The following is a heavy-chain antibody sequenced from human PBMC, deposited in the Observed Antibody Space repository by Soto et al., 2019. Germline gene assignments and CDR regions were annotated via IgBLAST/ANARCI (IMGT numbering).Heavy chain of an antibody. J-gene: IGHJ6*02. CDR2: IIPIFGTA. CDR3: ARTPRGSSGWHHDV. Sequence: SVKVSCKASGGTFSSYTISWVRQAPGQGLEWMGGIIPIFGTANYAQKFQGRVTITADESTSTAYMELSSLRSEDTAVYYCARTPRGSSGWHHDVWGQGTTVTVSS. V-gene: IGHV1-69*13. D-gene: IGHD6-19*01. CDR1: GGTFSSYT.